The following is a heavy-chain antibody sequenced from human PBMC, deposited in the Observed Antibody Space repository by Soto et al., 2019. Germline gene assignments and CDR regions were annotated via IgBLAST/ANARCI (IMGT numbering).Heavy chain of an antibody. V-gene: IGHV4-31*03. J-gene: IGHJ5*02. D-gene: IGHD6-6*01. CDR3: ARGRNYNVDSSYNWLDP. CDR2: IYYSGST. CDR1: GGSISSGAFF. Sequence: TLSLTCTVSGGSISSGAFFWSWLRQHPEKGLEWIGYIYYSGSTYYNPSLKSRVRISLDTSKNQFSLKLSSVTAADTAVYYCARGRNYNVDSSYNWLDPWGQGTLVTVSS.